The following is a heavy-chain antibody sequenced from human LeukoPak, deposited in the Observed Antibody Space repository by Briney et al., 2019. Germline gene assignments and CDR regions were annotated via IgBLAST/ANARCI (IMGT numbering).Heavy chain of an antibody. V-gene: IGHV3-21*01. J-gene: IGHJ6*03. Sequence: GGSLRLSCAASGFTFENHAMHWVRQVPGKGLEWVSSISSSSSYIYYADSVKGRFTISRDNAKNSLYLQMNSLRAEETAVYYCARVYYYYMDVWGKGTTVTISS. CDR2: ISSSSSYI. CDR1: GFTFENHA. CDR3: ARVYYYYMDV.